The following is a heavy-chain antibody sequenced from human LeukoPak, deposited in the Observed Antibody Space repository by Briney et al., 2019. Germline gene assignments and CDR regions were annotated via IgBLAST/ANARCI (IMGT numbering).Heavy chain of an antibody. CDR2: ISYDGSNK. Sequence: PGGSLRLSCAASGFTFSSYGMHWVRQAPGKGLEWVAVISYDGSNKYYADSVKGRFTISRDNSKNTLYLQMNSLRAEDTAVYYCAKDRSEGSGHFDYWGQGTLVTVSS. J-gene: IGHJ4*02. D-gene: IGHD3-10*01. V-gene: IGHV3-30*18. CDR3: AKDRSEGSGHFDY. CDR1: GFTFSSYG.